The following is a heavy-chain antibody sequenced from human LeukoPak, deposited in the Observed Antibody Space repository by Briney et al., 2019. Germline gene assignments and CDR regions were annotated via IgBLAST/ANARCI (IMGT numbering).Heavy chain of an antibody. CDR2: ISSSGSTI. J-gene: IGHJ4*02. D-gene: IGHD3-22*01. Sequence: GGSLRLSCAASGFTFSSYEMNWVRQAPGKGLEWVSYISSSGSTIYYADSVKGRFTISRDNAKNSLYLQMNSLRAEDTAVYYCARVQYYYDSSGSGVFDYWGQGTLVTVSS. CDR1: GFTFSSYE. V-gene: IGHV3-48*03. CDR3: ARVQYYYDSSGSGVFDY.